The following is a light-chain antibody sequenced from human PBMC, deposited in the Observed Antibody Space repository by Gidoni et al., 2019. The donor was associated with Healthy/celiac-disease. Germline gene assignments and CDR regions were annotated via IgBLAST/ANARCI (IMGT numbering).Light chain of an antibody. CDR1: QSISSW. Sequence: DIQMTQSPSTLSASVGDRVTITCRASQSISSWLAWYQQKPGNAPKLRIYKASSLESGVPSRFSGSGSWTEFTLTIRSLQPDDFATYYCQQYNSYSWTFGQGTKVEIK. J-gene: IGKJ1*01. CDR3: QQYNSYSWT. CDR2: KAS. V-gene: IGKV1-5*03.